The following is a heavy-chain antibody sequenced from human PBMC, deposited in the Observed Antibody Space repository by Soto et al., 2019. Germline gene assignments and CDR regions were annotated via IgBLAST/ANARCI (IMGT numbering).Heavy chain of an antibody. D-gene: IGHD4-17*01. V-gene: IGHV1-18*04. CDR2: ISGYSGNA. CDR3: AKRTSGTTWGESDY. CDR1: GYIFSDYG. J-gene: IGHJ4*02. Sequence: QVQEMQSGAEVKKPGDSVKVSCKTSGYIFSDYGINWVRQASGQGLEWMGWISGYSGNANLAQKFQGRVTMTTDKSTRTAYMELRRLRSDDTAVYYCAKRTSGTTWGESDYWGQGTLVTVSS.